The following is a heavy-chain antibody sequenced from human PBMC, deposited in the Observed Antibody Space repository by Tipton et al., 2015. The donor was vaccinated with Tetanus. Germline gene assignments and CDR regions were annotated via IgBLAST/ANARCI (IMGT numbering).Heavy chain of an antibody. CDR1: GGSISDKKYY. Sequence: TLSLTCTVSGGSISDKKYYWGWIRQPPGKGLEWIASIHFEGSPYYSPSLRSRVTIAVDTAQNLFSLRLTSVTAADTAIYYCARHLYGYWFDPWGQGALVTVSS. CDR3: ARHLYGYWFDP. J-gene: IGHJ5*02. CDR2: IHFEGSP. V-gene: IGHV4-39*02. D-gene: IGHD3-10*01.